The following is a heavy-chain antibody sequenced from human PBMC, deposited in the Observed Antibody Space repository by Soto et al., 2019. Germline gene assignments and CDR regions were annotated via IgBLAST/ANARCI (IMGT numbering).Heavy chain of an antibody. CDR3: ASFPTPPEGYCSSTSCYDAFDI. CDR1: GFTFSSYA. D-gene: IGHD2-2*01. J-gene: IGHJ3*02. Sequence: GGSLRLSCAASGFTFSSYAMSWVRQAPGKGLEWVSAISGSGGSTYYADSVKGRFTISRDNSKNTLYLQMNSLRAEDTAVYYCASFPTPPEGYCSSTSCYDAFDIWGQGTMVTVSS. CDR2: ISGSGGST. V-gene: IGHV3-23*01.